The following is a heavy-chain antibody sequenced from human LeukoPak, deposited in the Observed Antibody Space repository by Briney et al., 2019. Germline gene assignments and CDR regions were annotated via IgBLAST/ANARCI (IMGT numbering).Heavy chain of an antibody. CDR1: GFTFSNYW. CDR3: ARENSSGFGALDI. V-gene: IGHV3-7*03. CDR2: IKQDGSEK. D-gene: IGHD3-22*01. J-gene: IGHJ3*02. Sequence: GGSLRLSCAASGFTFSNYWMTWVRQAPGKGLEWVASIKQDGSEKYYVDSVKGRFTFSRDNAKNSLYLQMDSLRAEDTAVYYCARENSSGFGALDIWGQGTVVTVSS.